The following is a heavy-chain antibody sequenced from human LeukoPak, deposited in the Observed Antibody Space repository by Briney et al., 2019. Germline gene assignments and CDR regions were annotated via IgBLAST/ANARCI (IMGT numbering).Heavy chain of an antibody. CDR1: GYTFTGYY. CDR2: IIPIFGTS. J-gene: IGHJ4*02. V-gene: IGHV1-69*06. D-gene: IGHD1-26*01. Sequence: SVKVSCKASGYTFTGYYMHWMRQAPGQGLEWMGGIIPIFGTSNYAQKFQGRVTITADKSTSTAYMELSSLRSEDTAVYYCARGEWELPLDYWGQGTLVTVSS. CDR3: ARGEWELPLDY.